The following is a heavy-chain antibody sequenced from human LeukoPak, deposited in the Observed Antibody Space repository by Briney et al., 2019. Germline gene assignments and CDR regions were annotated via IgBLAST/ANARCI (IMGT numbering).Heavy chain of an antibody. J-gene: IGHJ4*02. V-gene: IGHV1-8*01. CDR3: ATLSGWDVEFDY. CDR1: GYTFTSYD. D-gene: IGHD6-19*01. Sequence: ALVKVSCKASGYTFTSYDINWVRQATGQGLEWMGWMNPNSGNTGYAQKFQGRVTMTRNTSISTAYMELSSLRSEDTAVYYCATLSGWDVEFDYWGQGTLVTVSS. CDR2: MNPNSGNT.